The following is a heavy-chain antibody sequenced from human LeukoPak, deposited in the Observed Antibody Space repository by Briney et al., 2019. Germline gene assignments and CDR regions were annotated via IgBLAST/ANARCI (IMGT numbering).Heavy chain of an antibody. CDR3: ARAEQLEDYYYYYMDV. CDR2: INPSGGST. Sequence: ASVKVSCKASGYTFTSYYMHWVRQAPGQGLEWMGIINPSGGSTSYAQKFQGRVTMTRDTSISTAYMELSRLRSDDTAVYYCARAEQLEDYYYYYMDVWGKGTTVTVSS. CDR1: GYTFTSYY. J-gene: IGHJ6*03. V-gene: IGHV1-46*01. D-gene: IGHD6-13*01.